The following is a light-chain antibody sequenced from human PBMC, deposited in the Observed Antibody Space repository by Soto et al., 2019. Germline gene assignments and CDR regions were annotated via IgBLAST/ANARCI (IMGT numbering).Light chain of an antibody. Sequence: QAVVTQPTSASGSPGQSVTISCTGTSSDVGGYNYVSWYQQHPGKAPKLMIYEVSKRPSGVPDRFSGSKSGNTASLTVSGLQAEDEADYYCSSYAGSNNYVVFGGGTQLTVL. J-gene: IGLJ2*01. V-gene: IGLV2-8*01. CDR3: SSYAGSNNYVV. CDR1: SSDVGGYNY. CDR2: EVS.